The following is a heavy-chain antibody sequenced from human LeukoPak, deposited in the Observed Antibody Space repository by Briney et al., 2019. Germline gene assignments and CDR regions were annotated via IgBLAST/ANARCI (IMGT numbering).Heavy chain of an antibody. CDR1: GYTFTGYY. CDR3: AYEKTEQWRYNRFDP. D-gene: IGHD6-19*01. V-gene: IGHV1-18*04. J-gene: IGHJ5*02. CDR2: ISGYNGNT. Sequence: GASVKVSCKASGYTFTGYYMHWVRQAPGQGLEWMGWISGYNGNTNYAQNLQGRVTMTTDTATSTAYMELRSLRSDDTAVYYCAYEKTEQWRYNRFDPWGQGTLVTVSS.